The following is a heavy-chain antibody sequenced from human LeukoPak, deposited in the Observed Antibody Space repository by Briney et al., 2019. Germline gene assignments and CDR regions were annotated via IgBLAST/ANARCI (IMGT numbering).Heavy chain of an antibody. CDR3: ARVVYSGYDFRGAMDV. V-gene: IGHV4-34*01. CDR1: GGSFSGYY. CDR2: INHSGST. Sequence: SETLSLTCAVYGGSFSGYYWSWIRQPPGKGLERIGEINHSGSTNYNPSLKSRVTISVDTSKNQFSLKLSSVTAADTAVYYCARVVYSGYDFRGAMDVWGKGTTVTVSS. D-gene: IGHD5-12*01. J-gene: IGHJ6*03.